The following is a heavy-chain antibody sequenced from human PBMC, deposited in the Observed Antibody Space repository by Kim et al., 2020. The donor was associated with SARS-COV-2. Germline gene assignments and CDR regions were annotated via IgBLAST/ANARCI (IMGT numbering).Heavy chain of an antibody. J-gene: IGHJ6*02. CDR2: IWYDGSNK. CDR3: AKPMAQYSSSWYQDYYYYYGMDV. V-gene: IGHV3-33*06. Sequence: GGSPRLSCAASGFTFSSYGMHWVRQAPGKGLEWVAVIWYDGSNKYYADSVKGRFTISRDNSKNTLYLQMNSLRAEDTAVYYCAKPMAQYSSSWYQDYYYYYGMDVWGQGTTVTVSS. D-gene: IGHD6-13*01. CDR1: GFTFSSYG.